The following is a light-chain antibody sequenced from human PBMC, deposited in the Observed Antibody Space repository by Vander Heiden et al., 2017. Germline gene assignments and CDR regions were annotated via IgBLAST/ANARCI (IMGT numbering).Light chain of an antibody. J-gene: IGKJ2*01. CDR2: GAS. V-gene: IGKV3-20*01. CDR3: QQYNSSVIYT. CDR1: HMRGSNN. Sequence: VLMQSPPTLSSSPAGSATPHCSTSHMRGSNNLAWYQQKPGQAPRLLIYGASSRATGIPDRFSGSGSGTDFTLTISRLEPEDFAVYYCQQYNSSVIYTFGQGTKLEI.